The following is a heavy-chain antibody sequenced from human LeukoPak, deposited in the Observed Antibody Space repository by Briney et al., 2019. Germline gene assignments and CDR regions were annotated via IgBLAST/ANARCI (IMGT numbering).Heavy chain of an antibody. D-gene: IGHD2-2*02. CDR3: AKPQWGAVVVPAAIPYYFDY. CDR2: VRFDGSDK. CDR1: GFTFSYYA. V-gene: IGHV3-33*06. J-gene: IGHJ4*02. Sequence: PGGSLRLSCAASGFTFSYYAIHWVRQAPGKGLEWVAGVRFDGSDKYHEDSVEGRFTISRDNSKNTLYLQMNSLRAEDTAVYYCAKPQWGAVVVPAAIPYYFDYWGQGTLVTVSS.